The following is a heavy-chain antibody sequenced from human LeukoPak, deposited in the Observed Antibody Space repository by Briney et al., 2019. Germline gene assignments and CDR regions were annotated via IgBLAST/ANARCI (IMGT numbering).Heavy chain of an antibody. V-gene: IGHV4-39*01. CDR1: GGSISSSSYY. J-gene: IGHJ4*02. CDR3: ASVFEAGSIAARRFDY. Sequence: PSETLSLTCTVSGGSISSSSYYWGWIRQPPGKGLEWIGSIYYSGNTYYNPSLKSRVTISVDTSKNQFSLKLSSVTAADTAVYYCASVFEAGSIAARRFDYWGQGTLVTVSS. D-gene: IGHD6-6*01. CDR2: IYYSGNT.